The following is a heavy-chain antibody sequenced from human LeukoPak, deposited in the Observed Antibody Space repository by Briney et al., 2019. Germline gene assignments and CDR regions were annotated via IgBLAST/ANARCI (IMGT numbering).Heavy chain of an antibody. J-gene: IGHJ6*03. CDR2: ISSNGGST. CDR3: ARGPRRASIPPPKYSSSSPGVSHYMDV. CDR1: GFTFSSYS. Sequence: GGSLRLSCAASGFTFSSYSMNWVRQAPGKGLEYVSAISSNGGSTYYANSVKGRFTISRDNSKNTLYLQMGSLRAEDMAVYYCARGPRRASIPPPKYSSSSPGVSHYMDVWGKGTTVTASS. D-gene: IGHD6-6*01. V-gene: IGHV3-64*01.